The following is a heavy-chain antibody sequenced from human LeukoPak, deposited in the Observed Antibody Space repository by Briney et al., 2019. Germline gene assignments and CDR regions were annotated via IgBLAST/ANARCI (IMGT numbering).Heavy chain of an antibody. D-gene: IGHD1-26*01. Sequence: PSETLSLTCTVSGDFISSYYWSWIRQPPGKGLEWIGYISYSGNTNHSPSLKNRVTISIDTSNNHFSLRLTSVTAADTAVYYCARVGRGDHTWGSYSFDYWGRGTLVTVSS. CDR2: ISYSGNT. CDR3: ARVGRGDHTWGSYSFDY. J-gene: IGHJ4*02. CDR1: GDFISSYY. V-gene: IGHV4-59*01.